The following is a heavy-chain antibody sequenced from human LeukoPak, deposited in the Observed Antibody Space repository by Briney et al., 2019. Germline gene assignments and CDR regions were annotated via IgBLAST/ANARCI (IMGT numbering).Heavy chain of an antibody. J-gene: IGHJ6*02. V-gene: IGHV4-59*01. Sequence: SETLSLTSTVSGGSISSYYWSWIWQPPRKGLEWIGYIYYSGSTNYNPSLKSRVTISVDTSKNQFSLKLSSVTAADTAVYYCARVGVGATRQRYYYYYGMDVWGQGITVTVSS. CDR3: ARVGVGATRQRYYYYYGMDV. D-gene: IGHD1-26*01. CDR1: GGSISSYY. CDR2: IYYSGST.